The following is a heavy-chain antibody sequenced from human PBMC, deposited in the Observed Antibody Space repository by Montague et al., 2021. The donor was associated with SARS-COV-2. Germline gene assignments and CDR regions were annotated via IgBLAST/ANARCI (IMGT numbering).Heavy chain of an antibody. Sequence: SETLSLTCTVSGDSISGSNYYWGWIRQPPGKGLEWIGAIHYSGSTYYKPSLKSRVTTSLDTSKNQFSLKLSSVTAADTAVYYCARGDFGVVIIPYYYYYMDVWGKGTAVTVSS. CDR1: GDSISGSNYY. CDR2: IHYSGST. J-gene: IGHJ6*03. CDR3: ARGDFGVVIIPYYYYYMDV. V-gene: IGHV4-39*01. D-gene: IGHD3-3*01.